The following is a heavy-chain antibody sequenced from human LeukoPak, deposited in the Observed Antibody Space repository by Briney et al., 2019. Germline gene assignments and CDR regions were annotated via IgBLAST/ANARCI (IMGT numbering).Heavy chain of an antibody. V-gene: IGHV4-39*07. CDR3: ARALMVPRWELLGLCWFDP. Sequence: SETLSLTCTVSGGSISSSSYYWGWIRQPPGKGLEWIGSIYYSGSTYYNPSLKSRVTISVDTSKNQFSLKLSSVTAADTAVYYCARALMVPRWELLGLCWFDPWGQGTLVTVSS. D-gene: IGHD1-26*01. CDR2: IYYSGST. J-gene: IGHJ5*02. CDR1: GGSISSSSYY.